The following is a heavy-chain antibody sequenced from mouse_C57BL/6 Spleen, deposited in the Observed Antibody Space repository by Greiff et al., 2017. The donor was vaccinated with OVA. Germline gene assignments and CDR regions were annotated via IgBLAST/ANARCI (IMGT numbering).Heavy chain of an antibody. V-gene: IGHV3-6*01. CDR2: ISYDGSN. CDR1: GYSITSGYY. D-gene: IGHD2-1*01. J-gene: IGHJ4*01. CDR3: ARDHGNGAMDY. Sequence: DVQLQESGPGLVKPSQSLSLTCSVTGYSITSGYYWNWIRQFPGNKLEWMGYISYDGSNNYNPSLKNRISITRDTSKNQFFLKLNSVTTEDTATYYCARDHGNGAMDYWGQGTSVTVSS.